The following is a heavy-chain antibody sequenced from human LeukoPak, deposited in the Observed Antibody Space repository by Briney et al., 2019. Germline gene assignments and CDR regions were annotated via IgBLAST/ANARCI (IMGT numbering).Heavy chain of an antibody. D-gene: IGHD2-15*01. J-gene: IGHJ4*02. CDR1: GGSISSSNW. CDR2: INHSGST. V-gene: IGHV4-4*02. Sequence: SETLSLTCAVSGGSISSSNWWSWVRQPPGKGLEWIGEINHSGSTNYNPSLKSRVTISIDKSKNQFSLTLSSVTTADTAVYYCARGKSYCSGGTCYSDWGQGTLVTVSS. CDR3: ARGKSYCSGGTCYSD.